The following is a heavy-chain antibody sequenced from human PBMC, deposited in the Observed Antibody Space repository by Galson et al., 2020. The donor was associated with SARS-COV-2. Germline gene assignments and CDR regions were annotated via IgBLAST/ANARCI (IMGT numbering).Heavy chain of an antibody. D-gene: IGHD6-13*01. CDR2: LYYTGSR. CDR3: ARDPGYSTSWTFDT. Sequence: SETLSLTCTVSGGSISSYYLSWIRQPPGKGPEWIAHLYYTGSRNYNPSLKSRVTIAVDTSKNQFSLQLSSVSAADTAVYYCARDPGYSTSWTFDTWGQGTRVIVSS. J-gene: IGHJ5*02. V-gene: IGHV4-59*01. CDR1: GGSISSYY.